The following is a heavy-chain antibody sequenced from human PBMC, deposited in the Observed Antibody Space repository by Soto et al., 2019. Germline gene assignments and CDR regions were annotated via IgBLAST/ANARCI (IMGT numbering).Heavy chain of an antibody. Sequence: SETLSLTCTVSGVSITNYYWSWIRQVPGKALEWIAYIEYTGATNYNPSLTSRFTISVDTSKNQFSLRLTSVTAADTAVYYCERAGFHFASGSYHDAFDIWGQGTMVTVSS. CDR1: GVSITNYY. CDR2: IEYTGAT. V-gene: IGHV4-59*01. D-gene: IGHD3-10*01. CDR3: ERAGFHFASGSYHDAFDI. J-gene: IGHJ3*02.